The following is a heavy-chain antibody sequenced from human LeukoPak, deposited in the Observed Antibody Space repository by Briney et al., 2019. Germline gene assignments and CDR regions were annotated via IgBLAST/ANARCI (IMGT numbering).Heavy chain of an antibody. CDR2: IGGSGITT. CDR3: AKDPNGDYIGAFDI. CDR1: GFTFSSYP. J-gene: IGHJ3*02. D-gene: IGHD4-17*01. Sequence: GGSLRLSCAASGFTFSSYPMSWVRQAPEKGLEWVSGIGGSGITTYYADSVKGRFTISRDNSKNTLYLQMNSLRAEDTAVYYCAKDPNGDYIGAFDIWGQGTMVTVSS. V-gene: IGHV3-23*01.